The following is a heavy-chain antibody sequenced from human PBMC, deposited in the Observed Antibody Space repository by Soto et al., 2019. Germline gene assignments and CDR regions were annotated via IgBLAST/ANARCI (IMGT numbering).Heavy chain of an antibody. CDR3: AADNSGYLDSAFDI. Sequence: QMQLVQSGPEVRRPGASVKVSCKASGFSFSRSAVHWVRQARGQRFEWIGWIVGFSGNTNYAQRVHQRLSFTRDLSTSTVYMELRSLTSDDTAVYFRAADNSGYLDSAFDIWGQGTAVIVSS. V-gene: IGHV1-58*01. CDR1: GFSFSRSA. D-gene: IGHD3-22*01. J-gene: IGHJ3*02. CDR2: IVGFSGNT.